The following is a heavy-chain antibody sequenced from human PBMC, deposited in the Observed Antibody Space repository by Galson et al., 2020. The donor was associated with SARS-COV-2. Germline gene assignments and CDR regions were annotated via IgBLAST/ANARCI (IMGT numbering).Heavy chain of an antibody. Sequence: GGSLRLSCAASGLTFSNAWMSWVRQAPGKGLEWVGRIKSKTDGRTPDYAAPVKGRFTISREDSKNTLYRQMNSLKTEDTAVYYCTTEDSGYAVSDDYGGKGTLVAVSS. V-gene: IGHV3-15*01. J-gene: IGHJ4*02. CDR1: GLTFSNAW. D-gene: IGHD5-12*01. CDR2: IKSKTDGRTP. CDR3: TTEDSGYAVSDDY.